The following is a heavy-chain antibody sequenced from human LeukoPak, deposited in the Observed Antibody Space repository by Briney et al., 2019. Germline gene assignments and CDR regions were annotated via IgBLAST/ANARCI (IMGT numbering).Heavy chain of an antibody. CDR1: GYTFTGYH. CDR2: INPSGGST. D-gene: IGHD1-26*01. J-gene: IGHJ4*02. CDR3: ARDQYETELDY. Sequence: ASVKVSCKASGYTFTGYHMHWVRQAPGQGLEWMGIINPSGGSTSYAQKFQGRVTMTRDTSTSTVYMELSSLRSEDTAVYYCARDQYETELDYWGQGTLVTVSS. V-gene: IGHV1-46*01.